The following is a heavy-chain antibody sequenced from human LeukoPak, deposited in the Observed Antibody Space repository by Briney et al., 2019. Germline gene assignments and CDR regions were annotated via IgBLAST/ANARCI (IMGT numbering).Heavy chain of an antibody. Sequence: GGSLRLSCAASGFTFSSYGMHWVRQAPGKGLEWVAFIRYDGSNKYYADSVKGRFTISRDNAKNTLYLQMNSLRAEDAAVYYCAKGGAAMAGKNYFDYWGQGTLVTVSS. J-gene: IGHJ4*02. CDR3: AKGGAAMAGKNYFDY. CDR1: GFTFSSYG. CDR2: IRYDGSNK. V-gene: IGHV3-30*02. D-gene: IGHD6-13*01.